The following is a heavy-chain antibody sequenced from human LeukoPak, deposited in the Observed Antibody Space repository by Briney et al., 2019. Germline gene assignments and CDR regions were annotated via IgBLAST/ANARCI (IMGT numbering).Heavy chain of an antibody. J-gene: IGHJ4*02. Sequence: PGGCLRLSCAASGFTFSGSAMHWVRQASGKGLEWVGRIRSKANSYATAYAASVKGRFTISRDDSKNTAYLQMNSLKTEDTAVYYCTRLIAAAKKFDCWGQGTLVTVSS. CDR2: IRSKANSYAT. CDR1: GFTFSGSA. CDR3: TRLIAAAKKFDC. V-gene: IGHV3-73*01. D-gene: IGHD6-13*01.